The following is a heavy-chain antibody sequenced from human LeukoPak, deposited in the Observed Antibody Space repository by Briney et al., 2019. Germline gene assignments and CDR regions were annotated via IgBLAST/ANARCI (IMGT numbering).Heavy chain of an antibody. D-gene: IGHD2-21*01. J-gene: IGHJ4*02. CDR2: INPNSGGT. CDR1: GYTFTGYY. CDR3: ARGERRDIVVVIAHRLFDY. V-gene: IGHV1-2*02. Sequence: ASVKVSCKASGYTFTGYYMHWVRQAPGQGLEWMGWINPNSGGTNYAQKFQGRVTMTRDTSISTAYMELSRLRSDDTAVYYCARGERRDIVVVIAHRLFDYWGQGTLVTVSS.